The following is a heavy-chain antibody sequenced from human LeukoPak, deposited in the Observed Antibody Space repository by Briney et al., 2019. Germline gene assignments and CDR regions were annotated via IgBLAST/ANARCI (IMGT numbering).Heavy chain of an antibody. Sequence: ASVTVSCKASGYTFTGYYMHWVRQAPGQGLEWMGWINPNSGGTNYAQKFQGRVTMTRDTSISTAYMELSRLRSDDTAVYYCARAAAPHEAFDYWGQGTLVTVSS. CDR1: GYTFTGYY. J-gene: IGHJ4*01. CDR3: ARAAAPHEAFDY. CDR2: INPNSGGT. V-gene: IGHV1-2*02.